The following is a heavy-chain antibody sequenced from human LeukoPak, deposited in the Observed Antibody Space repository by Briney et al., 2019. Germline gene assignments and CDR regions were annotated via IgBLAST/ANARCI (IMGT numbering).Heavy chain of an antibody. Sequence: GASVKVSCMASGYTFTGYYMHWVRQAPGQGLEWMGWINPNSGGTNYAQKFQGRVTMTRDTSISTAYMELSRLRSDDTAVYYCARDSELEVGYCYWGQGTLVTVSS. CDR3: ARDSELEVGYCY. CDR1: GYTFTGYY. D-gene: IGHD3-22*01. J-gene: IGHJ4*02. CDR2: INPNSGGT. V-gene: IGHV1-2*02.